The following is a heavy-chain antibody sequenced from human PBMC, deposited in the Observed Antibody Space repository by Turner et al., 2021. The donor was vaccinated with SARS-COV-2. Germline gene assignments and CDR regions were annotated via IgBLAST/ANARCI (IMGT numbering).Heavy chain of an antibody. CDR3: ARRSEGYYGSGSHWFDP. D-gene: IGHD3-10*01. Sequence: QLQLQESGPGLVKPSETLSLTSTVPGGAISSSPYSWGWFRQPPGKGLEWIGSIYYSGSTYYNPSLKSRVTISVDTSKNQFSLKLSSVTAADTAVYYRARRSEGYYGSGSHWFDPWGQGTLVTVSS. CDR2: IYYSGST. J-gene: IGHJ5*02. CDR1: GGAISSSPYS. V-gene: IGHV4-39*01.